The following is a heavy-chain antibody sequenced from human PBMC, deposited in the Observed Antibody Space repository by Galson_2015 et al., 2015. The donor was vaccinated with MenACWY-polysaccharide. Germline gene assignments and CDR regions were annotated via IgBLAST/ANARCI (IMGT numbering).Heavy chain of an antibody. J-gene: IGHJ6*02. CDR1: GFTFTSHW. CDR3: ARRGRMDG. CDR2: ITKDGTEK. V-gene: IGHV3-7*01. Sequence: SLRLSCAASGFTFTSHWLPWVRQAPGKGLEWVANITKDGTEKYYADSVKGRFTISRDNAKNSLDLQMDSLRGEDTATYHCARRGRMDGSGQATADTASS.